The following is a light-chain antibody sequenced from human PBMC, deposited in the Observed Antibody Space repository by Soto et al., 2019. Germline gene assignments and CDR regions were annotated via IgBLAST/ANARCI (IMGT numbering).Light chain of an antibody. V-gene: IGKV3-11*01. CDR2: DAS. J-gene: IGKJ5*01. CDR3: QHRMNWPLT. CDR1: QSVSSY. Sequence: EIVLTQSPATLSLSPGERATLSCRASQSVSSYLLWYRQKPGQAPRLLIYDASNRATGIPARFSGSGAGTDFTLTISSLEPEDVAVDDCQHRMNWPLTFGQGTRLEIK.